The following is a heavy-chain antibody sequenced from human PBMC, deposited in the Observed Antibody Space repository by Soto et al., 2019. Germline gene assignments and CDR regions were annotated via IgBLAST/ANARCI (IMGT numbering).Heavy chain of an antibody. CDR1: GGTFSSYA. D-gene: IGHD2-2*02. V-gene: IGHV1-69*13. J-gene: IGHJ6*02. CDR2: IIPIFGTA. Sequence: SVKVSCKASGGTFSSYAISWVRQAPGQGLEWMGVIIPIFGTANYAQKFQGRVTITADESTSTAYMELSSLRSEDTAVYYCARGINTLGYYYYGMDVWGQGTTVTVSS. CDR3: ARGINTLGYYYYGMDV.